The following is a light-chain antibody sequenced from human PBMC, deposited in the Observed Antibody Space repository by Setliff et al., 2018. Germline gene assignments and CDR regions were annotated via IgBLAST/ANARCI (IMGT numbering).Light chain of an antibody. CDR1: SGSVSTSDY. V-gene: IGLV8-61*01. CDR2: STN. Sequence: QPVVTQEPSFSVSPGGTVTLTCGLSSGSVSTSDYPSWYQQTPGQAPRTLIYSTNTRSSGVPDRFSGSILGNKAALTITGAQADDESDYYCVLYMGSGTLYVFGTGTKVTVL. J-gene: IGLJ1*01. CDR3: VLYMGSGTLYV.